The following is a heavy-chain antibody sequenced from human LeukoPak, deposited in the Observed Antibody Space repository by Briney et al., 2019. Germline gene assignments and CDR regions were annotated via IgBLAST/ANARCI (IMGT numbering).Heavy chain of an antibody. D-gene: IGHD3-22*01. J-gene: IGHJ4*02. CDR2: ISDDGSNK. Sequence: GGSLRLSCAASGFTFSSYAMHWVRQAPGKGLEWVAVISDDGSNKYYADSVKGRFAISRDNSKNTLYLQMNSLRAEDTAVYYCARVPWGGYYYDSSGPFDYWGQGTLVTVSS. CDR1: GFTFSSYA. V-gene: IGHV3-30*09. CDR3: ARVPWGGYYYDSSGPFDY.